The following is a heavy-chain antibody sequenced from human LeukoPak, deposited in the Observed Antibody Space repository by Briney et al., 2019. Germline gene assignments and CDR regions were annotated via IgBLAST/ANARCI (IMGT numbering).Heavy chain of an antibody. CDR2: ISGSGVST. J-gene: IGHJ4*02. Sequence: GGSLRLSCAASGFTFSTYALSWVRQAPGKGLEWVSGISGSGVSTFYADSVKGRFTISRDDSKNTLYLQMNSLRAEDTAVYYCATDGVGSRGYGDLDYWGQGTLVTVSS. CDR1: GFTFSTYA. V-gene: IGHV3-23*01. D-gene: IGHD3-22*01. CDR3: ATDGVGSRGYGDLDY.